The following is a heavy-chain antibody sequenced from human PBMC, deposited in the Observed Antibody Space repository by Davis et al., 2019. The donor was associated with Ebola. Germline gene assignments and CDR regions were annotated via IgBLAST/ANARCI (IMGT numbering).Heavy chain of an antibody. CDR3: AKPAAGTFDY. J-gene: IGHJ4*02. V-gene: IGHV3-74*01. Sequence: GESLKISCAASGFTFSSYWMHWVRQAPGKGLVWVSRINSDGSSTSYADSVKGRFTISRDNAKNTLYLQMNSLRAEDTAVYYCAKPAAGTFDYWGQGTLVTVSS. CDR1: GFTFSSYW. CDR2: INSDGSST. D-gene: IGHD6-13*01.